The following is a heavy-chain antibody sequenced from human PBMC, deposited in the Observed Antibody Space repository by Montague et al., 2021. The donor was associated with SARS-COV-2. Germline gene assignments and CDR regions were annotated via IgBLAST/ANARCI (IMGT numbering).Heavy chain of an antibody. CDR1: GFAFNSYG. V-gene: IGHV3-30*03. D-gene: IGHD2-15*01. J-gene: IGHJ4*02. CDR2: ISYAGSNE. CDR3: ARDGWSTVVVVAATPGFDY. Sequence: SLRLYCAASGFAFNSYGMNWVRQAPGKGLEWVAVISYAGSNEYYADSVKGRFTIYRDNYKNTLYLQMNSLRAEDTAVYYCARDGWSTVVVVAATPGFDYWGQGTLVTVSS.